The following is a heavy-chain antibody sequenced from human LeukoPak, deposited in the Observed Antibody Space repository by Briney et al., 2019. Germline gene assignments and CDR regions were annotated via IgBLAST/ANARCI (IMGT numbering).Heavy chain of an antibody. D-gene: IGHD6-6*01. Sequence: SETLSLTCTVSGASINNYYWSWIRQSPEKGLEWIGYISHSGSTHYNPSLKSRVTISVDTSKNQFSLKLSSVTAADTAVYYCARADLSSSGAYYYYYMDVWGKGTTVTVSS. CDR2: ISHSGST. J-gene: IGHJ6*03. CDR1: GASINNYY. CDR3: ARADLSSSGAYYYYYMDV. V-gene: IGHV4-59*01.